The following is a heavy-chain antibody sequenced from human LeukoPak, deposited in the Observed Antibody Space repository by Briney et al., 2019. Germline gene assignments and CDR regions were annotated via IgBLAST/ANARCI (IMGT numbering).Heavy chain of an antibody. Sequence: GGSLSLSCAASGFTFSSYSMNWVRPAPGKGLEEVSSISSSSSYIYYGDSVKERFTITRDNAKNSLYLQMNRRRAEDKAVYYCARDTRYCSSTSCSRKYNLFDRWGRGTLVTVSS. D-gene: IGHD2-2*01. V-gene: IGHV3-21*01. J-gene: IGHJ5*02. CDR2: ISSSSSYI. CDR3: ARDTRYCSSTSCSRKYNLFDR. CDR1: GFTFSSYS.